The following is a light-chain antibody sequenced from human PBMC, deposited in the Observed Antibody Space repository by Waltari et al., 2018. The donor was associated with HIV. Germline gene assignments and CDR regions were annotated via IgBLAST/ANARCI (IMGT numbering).Light chain of an antibody. CDR2: EVS. J-gene: IGLJ1*01. Sequence: QSALTQPASVSGSPGQSITISCTGTSSDVGLYNYVSWYQQHPGKAPKLMSYEVSNRPSGVSNRFSGSKSGNTASLTISGLQAEDEADYYCSSYTGSSTLYVFGTGTKVTVL. CDR3: SSYTGSSTLYV. V-gene: IGLV2-14*01. CDR1: SSDVGLYNY.